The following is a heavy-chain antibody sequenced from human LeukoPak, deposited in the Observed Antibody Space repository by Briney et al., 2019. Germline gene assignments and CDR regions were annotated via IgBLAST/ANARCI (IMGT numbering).Heavy chain of an antibody. J-gene: IGHJ4*02. CDR1: GFTFSSYA. D-gene: IGHD6-6*01. CDR2: ISGSGGST. CDR3: AKDLLGIAARRPGDY. Sequence: GGSLRLSCAASGFTFSSYAMSWVRQAPGKGLEWASAISGSGGSTYYADSVKGRFTISRDNSKNTLYLQMNSLRAEDTAVYYCAKDLLGIAARRPGDYWGQGTLVTVSS. V-gene: IGHV3-23*01.